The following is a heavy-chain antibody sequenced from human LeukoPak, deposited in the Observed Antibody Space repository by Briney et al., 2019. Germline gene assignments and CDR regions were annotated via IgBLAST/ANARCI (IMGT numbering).Heavy chain of an antibody. CDR2: SNSGGSDT. V-gene: IGHV5-51*01. CDR3: ARHPGAGWFDP. J-gene: IGHJ5*02. Sequence: PGGSLQTSFQASGSPFTTSWIGWARQLHGKGLGGMGISNSGGSDTRYSPSCQGQVSISADKSISTVYLQWGRLKASATAMYYVARHPGAGWFDPWGQGPRVTVSS. CDR1: GSPFTTSW. D-gene: IGHD3-10*01.